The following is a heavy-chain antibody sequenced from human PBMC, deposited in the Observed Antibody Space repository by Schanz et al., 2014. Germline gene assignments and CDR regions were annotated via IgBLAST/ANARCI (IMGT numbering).Heavy chain of an antibody. CDR2: INGDGSNT. J-gene: IGHJ5*02. Sequence: EVQLVESGGGLVQPGGSLRLSCGSSGFTFSPYWMHWVRQAPGKGLVWVSRINGDGSNTNYADSVKGRFTISRDNSKNTVYIQMNSLRAEDTAVYYCARPALWFGDNCFDPWGQGTLVTVSS. D-gene: IGHD3-10*01. V-gene: IGHV3-74*01. CDR1: GFTFSPYW. CDR3: ARPALWFGDNCFDP.